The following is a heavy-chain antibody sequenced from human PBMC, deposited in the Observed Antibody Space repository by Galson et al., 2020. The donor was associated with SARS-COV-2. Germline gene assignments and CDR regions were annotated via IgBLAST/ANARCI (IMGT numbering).Heavy chain of an antibody. V-gene: IGHV3-13*01. Sequence: GESLKISCAASGFTFSSYDMHWVRQATGKGLEWVSAIGTAGDTYYPGSVKGRFTISRENAKNSLYLQMNSLRAGDTAVYYCARGVQVGSGYYYYYYYGMDVWGQGTTVTVSS. D-gene: IGHD3-10*01. CDR2: IGTAGDT. CDR3: ARGVQVGSGYYYYYYYGMDV. CDR1: GFTFSSYD. J-gene: IGHJ6*02.